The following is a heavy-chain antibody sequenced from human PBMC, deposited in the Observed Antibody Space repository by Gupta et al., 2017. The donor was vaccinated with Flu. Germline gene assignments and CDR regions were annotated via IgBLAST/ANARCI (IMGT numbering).Heavy chain of an antibody. V-gene: IGHV3-33*01. CDR1: GFTFNNYG. CDR3: ARSTETLDYYYYGMDV. J-gene: IGHJ6*02. CDR2: IWSDGSNK. Sequence: QVQLVESGGGVVQPGRSLRLSCATSGFTFNNYGMHWARQDPGKGLEWVAVIWSDGSNKYYADSVKGRFTVSRDDSKNTLYLQMNSLRAEDTAVYYCARSTETLDYYYYGMDVWGQGTTVTVSS.